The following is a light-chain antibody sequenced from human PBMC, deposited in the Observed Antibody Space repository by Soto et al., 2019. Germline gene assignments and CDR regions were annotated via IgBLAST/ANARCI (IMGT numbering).Light chain of an antibody. V-gene: IGKV3-20*01. CDR2: AAS. J-gene: IGKJ5*01. Sequence: DIVLTQSTGTLSLSPRDREPLYCRASQRVSSSHLAWYQHKPGQAPRLLIYAASSRATGSPDRFSGGGSGTDFTLTISRLEPEDFAVYYCQQYGYSPITFGQGTRLEI. CDR1: QRVSSSH. CDR3: QQYGYSPIT.